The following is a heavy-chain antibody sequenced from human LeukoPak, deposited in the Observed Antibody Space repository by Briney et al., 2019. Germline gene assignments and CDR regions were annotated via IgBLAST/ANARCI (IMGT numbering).Heavy chain of an antibody. J-gene: IGHJ4*02. CDR3: AKGELVYCSGGSCYPPYYFDF. CDR2: ISGNGGTT. V-gene: IGHV3-23*01. D-gene: IGHD2-15*01. Sequence: GGSLRLSCAASGFTISSYVMSWVRQAPGKGLEWVSGISGNGGTTNYADSVKGRFTISRDNSKNTLYLQMNSLRAEDTAVYYCAKGELVYCSGGSCYPPYYFDFWGQGTLVAVSS. CDR1: GFTISSYV.